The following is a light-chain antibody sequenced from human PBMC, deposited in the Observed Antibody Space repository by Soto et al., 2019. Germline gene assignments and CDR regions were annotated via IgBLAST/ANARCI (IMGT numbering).Light chain of an antibody. CDR1: QSISTW. J-gene: IGKJ1*01. CDR2: KAS. CDR3: QQYNTYSPA. V-gene: IGKV1-5*03. Sequence: DIQMTQSPSTLSASVGDRVTITCRASQSISTWLAWYQQKPGKAPKLLIYKASILESGVPSRFSGSGSGTEFTLTISSLQPDDFATYYCQQYNTYSPAFGQGTKVDIK.